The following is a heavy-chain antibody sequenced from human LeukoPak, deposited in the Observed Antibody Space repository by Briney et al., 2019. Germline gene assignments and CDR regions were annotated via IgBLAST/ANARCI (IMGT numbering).Heavy chain of an antibody. CDR2: INPNSGGT. CDR3: ARESTFDI. J-gene: IGHJ3*02. V-gene: IGHV1-2*02. Sequence: ASVKVSFKASGYTFSGYLIHWVRQVPGQGLEWVGWINPNSGGTNYAQNLPGRVTMTRDTSISTAYMDLSRLESDDTAVYYCARESTFDIWGQGTMVNVSS. CDR1: GYTFSGYL.